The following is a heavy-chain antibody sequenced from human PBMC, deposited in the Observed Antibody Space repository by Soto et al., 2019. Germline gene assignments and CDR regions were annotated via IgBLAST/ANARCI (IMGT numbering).Heavy chain of an antibody. CDR2: IYYSGNT. V-gene: IGHV4-59*01. D-gene: IGHD4-17*01. J-gene: IGHJ5*02. CDR1: GGSMSGYF. Sequence: PSETLSLTCTVSGGSMSGYFWSWIRQPPGKGLEWIGSIYYSGNTNYNPSLKSRVTISVDMSKSQFALKLSSMTAADTAVYYCARGRYGDYASGQGTLVTVSS. CDR3: ARGRYGDYA.